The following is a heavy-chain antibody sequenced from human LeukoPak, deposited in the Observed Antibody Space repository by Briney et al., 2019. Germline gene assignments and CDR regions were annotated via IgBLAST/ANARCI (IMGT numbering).Heavy chain of an antibody. D-gene: IGHD2-2*01. CDR3: ARDQWDYCSSTSCYQFDP. CDR2: IYTSGST. J-gene: IGHJ5*02. Sequence: SQTLSLTCTVSGGSISSGSYYWSWIRQPAGKGLEWIGRIYTSGSTNYNPSLKSRVTISVDTSKNQFSLKLSSVTAADTAVYYRARDQWDYCSSTSCYQFDPWGQGTLVTVSS. V-gene: IGHV4-61*02. CDR1: GGSISSGSYY.